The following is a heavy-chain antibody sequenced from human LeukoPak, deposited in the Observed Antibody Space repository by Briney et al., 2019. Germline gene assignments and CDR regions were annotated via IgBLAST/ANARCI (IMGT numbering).Heavy chain of an antibody. Sequence: PGGSLRLSCAASGFTFSSYSMNWVRQAPGKGLEWVSSISSSSSYIYYADPVKGRFTISRDNAKNSLYLQMNSLRAEDTAVYYCARPPRGDYYGSGSYYEISYYYYMDVWGKGTTVTVSS. D-gene: IGHD3-10*01. CDR2: ISSSSSYI. CDR1: GFTFSSYS. V-gene: IGHV3-21*01. J-gene: IGHJ6*03. CDR3: ARPPRGDYYGSGSYYEISYYYYMDV.